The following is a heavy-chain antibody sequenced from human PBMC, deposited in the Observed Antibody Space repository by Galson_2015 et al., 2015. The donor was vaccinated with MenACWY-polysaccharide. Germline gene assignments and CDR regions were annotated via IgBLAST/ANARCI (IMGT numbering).Heavy chain of an antibody. CDR1: GSRFSNSG. J-gene: IGHJ3*02. Sequence: LRLSCAASGSRFSNSGMHWVRQAPGTGLEWVAVIQYDGSKIVYADSVKGRLTISRDNSKNTLFLEMNSLGAEDTAVYYCAREGSRIVFHAFDTWGQGTMVTVSS. CDR3: AREGSRIVFHAFDT. V-gene: IGHV3-33*01. CDR2: IQYDGSKI. D-gene: IGHD6-13*01.